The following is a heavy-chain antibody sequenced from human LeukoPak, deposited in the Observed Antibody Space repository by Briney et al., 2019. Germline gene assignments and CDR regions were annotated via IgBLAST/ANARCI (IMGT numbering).Heavy chain of an antibody. V-gene: IGHV4-59*01. CDR2: MYYSGSP. CDR1: GGSISSYY. J-gene: IGHJ6*04. CDR3: TGRPIERFYDSGSYYPPLGMDV. Sequence: ASETLSLTCSVSGGSISSYYWSWIRQPPGKGLEWIAYMYYSGSPNYNPSLKSRVTISVDMSKNQFSLKLGSVTAAATAMYYCTGRPIERFYDSGSYYPPLGMDVWGKGTTVTVSS. D-gene: IGHD3-10*01.